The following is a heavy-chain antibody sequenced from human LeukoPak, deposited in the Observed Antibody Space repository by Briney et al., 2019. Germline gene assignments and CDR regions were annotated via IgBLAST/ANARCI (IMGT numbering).Heavy chain of an antibody. J-gene: IGHJ4*02. Sequence: GGSLRLSCAASGFTFSSYAMSWVRQAPGKGLEWVSAFSGSGGSTYYADSVKGRFTISRDNSKNTLYLQMNSLRAEDTAVYYCARVTYGSGTYGAFDYWGQGTLVTVSS. CDR3: ARVTYGSGTYGAFDY. CDR2: FSGSGGST. CDR1: GFTFSSYA. V-gene: IGHV3-23*01. D-gene: IGHD3-10*01.